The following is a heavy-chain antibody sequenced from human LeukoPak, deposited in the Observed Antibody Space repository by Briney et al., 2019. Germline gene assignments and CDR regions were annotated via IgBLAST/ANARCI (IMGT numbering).Heavy chain of an antibody. Sequence: GGSLRLSCGVSGFTFSTYCMIWLRQAPGKGREGVTFIRYDGSHKYYADSVKGRFTISRDNSKNTLYLQMNSLRAEDTAVYYCARVLRYFDWYPDYWGQGTLVTVSS. CDR1: GFTFSTYC. CDR3: ARVLRYFDWYPDY. V-gene: IGHV3-30*02. CDR2: IRYDGSHK. J-gene: IGHJ4*02. D-gene: IGHD3-9*01.